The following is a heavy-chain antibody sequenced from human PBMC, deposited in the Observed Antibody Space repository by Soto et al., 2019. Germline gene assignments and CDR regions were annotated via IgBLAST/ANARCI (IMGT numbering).Heavy chain of an antibody. CDR2: IYHSGST. V-gene: IGHV4-4*02. J-gene: IGHJ6*02. CDR3: ARDTYGSGSYYYYYYGMDV. CDR1: GGSISSSNW. D-gene: IGHD3-10*01. Sequence: QVQLQESGPGLVKPSGTLSLTCAVSGGSISSSNWWSWVRQPPGKGLEWIGEIYHSGSTNYNPSLKRRVTISVDKSKHQFSLKLSSVTAADTAVYYCARDTYGSGSYYYYYYGMDVWGQGTTVTVSS.